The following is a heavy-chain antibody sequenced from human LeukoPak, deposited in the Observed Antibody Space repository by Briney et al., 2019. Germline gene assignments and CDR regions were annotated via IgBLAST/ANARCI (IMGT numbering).Heavy chain of an antibody. Sequence: PSQTLSLTCAVSGGSISSGGYSWSWIRQPPGKGLEWIGYIYHSGSTYYNPSLKSRVTISVDTSKSQFSLKLSSVTAADTAVYYCARDLDLGAATSGMDVWGQGTTVTVSS. CDR2: IYHSGST. D-gene: IGHD2-15*01. CDR3: ARDLDLGAATSGMDV. J-gene: IGHJ6*02. V-gene: IGHV4-30-2*01. CDR1: GGSISSGGYS.